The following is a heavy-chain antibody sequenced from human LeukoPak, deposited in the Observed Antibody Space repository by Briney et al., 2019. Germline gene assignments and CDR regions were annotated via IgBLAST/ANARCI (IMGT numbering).Heavy chain of an antibody. CDR3: ARGEGPGHYYYYGMDV. D-gene: IGHD1-14*01. CDR2: ISSSSSYT. V-gene: IGHV3-11*05. J-gene: IGHJ6*02. Sequence: PGGSLRLSCAASGFTFSDYYMSWIRQAPGKGLEWVSYISSSSSYTNYADSVKGRFTISRDNAKNSLYLQMNSLRAEDTAVYYCARGEGPGHYYYYGMDVWGQGTTVTVSS. CDR1: GFTFSDYY.